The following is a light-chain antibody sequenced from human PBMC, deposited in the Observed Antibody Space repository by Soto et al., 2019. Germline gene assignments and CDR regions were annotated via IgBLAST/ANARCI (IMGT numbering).Light chain of an antibody. V-gene: IGKV1-12*01. J-gene: IGKJ1*01. CDR2: AAS. CDR1: QDIGNW. CDR3: QQYNSWPRT. Sequence: DIQMTQSPSSASASVGDRVTITCRASQDIGNWLAWYQRKPGKAPKLLIYAASSLESGVPSRFRGSGSGTDFTLTISSLQPEDFEVYYCQQYNSWPRTLGQGTHVDIK.